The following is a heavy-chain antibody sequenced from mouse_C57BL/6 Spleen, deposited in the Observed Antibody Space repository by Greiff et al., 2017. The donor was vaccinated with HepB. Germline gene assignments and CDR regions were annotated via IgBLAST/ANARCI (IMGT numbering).Heavy chain of an antibody. CDR3: ARRHYITTVVAGDAMDY. J-gene: IGHJ4*01. CDR2: IYWDDDK. V-gene: IGHV8-12*01. D-gene: IGHD1-1*01. CDR1: GFSLSTSGMG. Sequence: QVTLKECGPGILQSSQTLSLTCSFSGFSLSTSGMGVSWIRQPSGKGLEWLAHIYWDDDKRYNPSLKSRLTISKDTSRNQVFLKITSVDTADTATYYCARRHYITTVVAGDAMDYWGQGTSVTVSS.